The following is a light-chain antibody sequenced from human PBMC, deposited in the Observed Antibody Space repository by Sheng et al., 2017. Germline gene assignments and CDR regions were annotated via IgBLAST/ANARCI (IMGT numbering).Light chain of an antibody. CDR2: AAS. CDR1: QSLSSTY. V-gene: IGKV3-20*01. J-gene: IGKJ1*01. Sequence: EIVLTQSPGTLSLSPGERATLSCRASQSLSSTYLAWYQQKPGQAPRLLFYAASSRATGVPDRFGGSGSGTDFTLTITRLEPEDFAMYFCQQYGSSPRSFGQGTKVEI. CDR3: QQYGSSPRS.